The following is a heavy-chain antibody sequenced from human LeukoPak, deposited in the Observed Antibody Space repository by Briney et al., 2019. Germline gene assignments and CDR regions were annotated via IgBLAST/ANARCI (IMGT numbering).Heavy chain of an antibody. D-gene: IGHD3-22*01. CDR2: IIPIFGTA. Sequence: GASVKVSCKASGGTFSSYAISWVRQAPGQGLEWMGGIIPIFGTANYAQKFQGRVTITADESTSTAYMELSSLRPEDTAVYYCASSLYDSSGYYSRYWGQGTLVTVSS. CDR1: GGTFSSYA. V-gene: IGHV1-69*13. CDR3: ASSLYDSSGYYSRY. J-gene: IGHJ4*02.